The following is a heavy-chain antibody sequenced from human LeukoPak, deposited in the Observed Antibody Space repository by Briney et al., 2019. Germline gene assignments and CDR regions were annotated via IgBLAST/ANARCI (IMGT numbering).Heavy chain of an antibody. CDR1: GFTLSSYA. J-gene: IGHJ4*02. D-gene: IGHD6-13*01. Sequence: AGSLRLSCAASGFTLSSYAMSWVRQAPGKGLEWVSAISDSGGSAYYADSVKGRFTISRDNSKNTLYLQMNSLRAEDTAVYYCATSPGAAAGSIGLDYWGQGTLVTVSP. CDR2: ISDSGGSA. CDR3: ATSPGAAAGSIGLDY. V-gene: IGHV3-23*01.